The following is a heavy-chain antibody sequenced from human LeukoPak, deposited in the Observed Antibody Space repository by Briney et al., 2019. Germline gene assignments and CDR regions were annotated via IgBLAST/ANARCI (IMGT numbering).Heavy chain of an antibody. CDR2: ISSSSSYI. J-gene: IGHJ4*02. Sequence: GGSLRLSCAASGFTFRDHYMDWVRQAPGKGLEWVSSISSSSSYIYYADSVKGRFTISRDNAKNSLYLQMNSLRAEDTAVYYCARGEGLAAAGTDFDYWGQGTLVTVSS. D-gene: IGHD6-13*01. CDR3: ARGEGLAAAGTDFDY. V-gene: IGHV3-21*01. CDR1: GFTFRDHY.